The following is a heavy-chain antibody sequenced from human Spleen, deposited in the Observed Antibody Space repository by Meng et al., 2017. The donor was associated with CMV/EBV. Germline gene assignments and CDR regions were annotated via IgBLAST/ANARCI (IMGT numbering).Heavy chain of an antibody. J-gene: IGHJ4*02. CDR3: AREEGVNYLDYFDY. CDR2: ISSSGSTI. D-gene: IGHD1-7*01. V-gene: IGHV3-48*03. Sequence: GESLKISCAASGFTFSSYEMNWVRQAPGKGLEWVSYISSSGSTIYYADSVKGRFTISRDNAKSSLNLQMNSLRAEDTAVYYCAREEGVNYLDYFDYWGQGTLVTVSS. CDR1: GFTFSSYE.